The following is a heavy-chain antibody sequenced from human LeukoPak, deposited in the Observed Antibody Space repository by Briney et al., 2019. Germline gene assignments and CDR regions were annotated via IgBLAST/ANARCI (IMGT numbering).Heavy chain of an antibody. Sequence: GASVKVSCKASGYIFRDFFIHWVRQAPGQGLQWMGWINPKNGVTKYAQSFQGRVTMTRDTSMNNVYMELRSLRTDDTAVYFCTRDEAIYKGVWEQTNWFDPWGQGTLVTVSS. J-gene: IGHJ5*02. V-gene: IGHV1-2*02. CDR3: TRDEAIYKGVWEQTNWFDP. CDR1: GYIFRDFF. CDR2: INPKNGVT. D-gene: IGHD1-26*01.